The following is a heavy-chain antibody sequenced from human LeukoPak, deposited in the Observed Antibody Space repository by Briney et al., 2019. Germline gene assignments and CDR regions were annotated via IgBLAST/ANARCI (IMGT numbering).Heavy chain of an antibody. CDR3: ARSEIDDYSRY. D-gene: IGHD3-16*01. V-gene: IGHV4-38-2*02. CDR2: IYQDGST. CDR1: GYSISSGYH. Sequence: SETLSLTCTVSGYSISSGYHWAWFRQTPGKGLAWLGSIYQDGSTYDNLSLKSRVTLSVDTSKNQFSLKMKTVTVADTAVYYCARSEIDDYSRYWGQGTRVIVSS. J-gene: IGHJ4*02.